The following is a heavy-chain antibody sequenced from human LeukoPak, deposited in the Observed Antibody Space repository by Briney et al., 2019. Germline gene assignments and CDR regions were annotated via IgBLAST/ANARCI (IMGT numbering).Heavy chain of an antibody. CDR2: ISYDGSNK. Sequence: GGSLRLSCAASGFTFSSYGMHWVRQAPGKGLEWVAVISYDGSNKYYADSVKGRFTISRDNSKNTLYLQMNSLRAEDTAVYYCARDLYYDSRGYLLPSHYYYYMNVWGKGTTVTISS. D-gene: IGHD3-22*01. CDR1: GFTFSSYG. V-gene: IGHV3-30*03. J-gene: IGHJ6*03. CDR3: ARDLYYDSRGYLLPSHYYYYMNV.